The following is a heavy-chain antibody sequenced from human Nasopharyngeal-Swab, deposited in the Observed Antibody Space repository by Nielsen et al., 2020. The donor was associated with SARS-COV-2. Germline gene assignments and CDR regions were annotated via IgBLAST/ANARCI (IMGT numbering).Heavy chain of an antibody. V-gene: IGHV3-53*01. CDR2: IYSGGST. J-gene: IGHJ4*02. CDR1: GFTVSSNY. CDR3: ARGSRGPYYDFWSGSNYPDY. Sequence: GGSLRLSCAASGFTVSSNYMSWVRQAPGKGLEWVSVIYSGGSTYYADSVKGRFTISRDNAKNSLYLQMNSLRAEDTAVYYCARGSRGPYYDFWSGSNYPDYWGQGTLVTVSS. D-gene: IGHD3-3*01.